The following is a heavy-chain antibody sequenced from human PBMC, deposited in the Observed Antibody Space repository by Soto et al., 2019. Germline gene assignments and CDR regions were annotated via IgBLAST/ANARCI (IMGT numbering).Heavy chain of an antibody. V-gene: IGHV1-69*01. D-gene: IGHD2-15*01. CDR3: ARVKVVKSFCYYGEVV. CDR1: GYSFTSYW. Sequence: PGESLKISCKGSGYSFTSYWISWVRQAPGQGLEWMGGIIPIFGTANYAQKFQGRVTITADESTSTAYMELSSLRSEDTAVYYCARVKVVKSFCYYGEVVWGQGTRVTISS. J-gene: IGHJ6*02. CDR2: IIPIFGTA.